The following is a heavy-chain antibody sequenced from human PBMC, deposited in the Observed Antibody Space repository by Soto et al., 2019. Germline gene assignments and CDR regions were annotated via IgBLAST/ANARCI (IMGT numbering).Heavy chain of an antibody. D-gene: IGHD4-17*01. V-gene: IGHV5-51*01. CDR2: IYPGDSDT. CDR1: GYSFTSYW. Sequence: GESLKISCKGSGYSFTSYWIGWVRQMPGKXLEWMGIIYPGDSDTRYRPSFQGQVTISADKSISTAYLQWSSLKASDTAMYYCARQETPFCGDYRYYYYYGMDVWGQGTTVTVSS. J-gene: IGHJ6*02. CDR3: ARQETPFCGDYRYYYYYGMDV.